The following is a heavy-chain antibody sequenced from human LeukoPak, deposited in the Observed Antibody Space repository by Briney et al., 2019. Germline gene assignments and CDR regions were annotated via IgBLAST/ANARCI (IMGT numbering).Heavy chain of an antibody. D-gene: IGHD4-17*01. J-gene: IGHJ4*02. CDR1: GDSVSTNSAA. CDR2: TYYRSKWYN. CDR3: ARGSEGNGDYESFDY. V-gene: IGHV6-1*01. Sequence: SQTLSLTCALSGDSVSTNSAAWNWIRQSPSRGLEWLGRTYYRSKWYNDYAVSVKSRITINPDTTKNQFSLQLNSVTPEDTAVYYCARGSEGNGDYESFDYWGQGTLVTVSS.